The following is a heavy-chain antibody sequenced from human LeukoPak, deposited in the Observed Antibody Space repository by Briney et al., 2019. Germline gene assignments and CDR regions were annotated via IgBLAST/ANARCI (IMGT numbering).Heavy chain of an antibody. CDR2: MSADGAGT. CDR3: AKSSGTSTYYFNY. V-gene: IGHV3-23*01. CDR1: GFTFSNYA. Sequence: PGGSLRLSCAASGFTFSNYAMSWVRQAPGKGLEWVSAMSADGAGTYIADSVKGRCTISRDNFKSMLHLQMNSLRAEDTAMYYCAKSSGTSTYYFNYWGQGILVTVS. J-gene: IGHJ4*02. D-gene: IGHD3-22*01.